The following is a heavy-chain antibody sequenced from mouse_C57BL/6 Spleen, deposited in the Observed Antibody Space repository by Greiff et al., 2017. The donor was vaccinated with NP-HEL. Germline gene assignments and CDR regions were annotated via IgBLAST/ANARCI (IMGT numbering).Heavy chain of an antibody. Sequence: EVQRVESGGGLVQPGGSLSLSCAASGFTFTDYYMSWVRQPPGKALEWLGFIRNKANGYTTEYSASVKGRFTISRDNSQSILYLQMNALRAEDSATYYCARYRGSAWFAYWGQGTLVTVSA. J-gene: IGHJ3*01. CDR1: GFTFTDYY. V-gene: IGHV7-3*01. CDR2: IRNKANGYTT. CDR3: ARYRGSAWFAY.